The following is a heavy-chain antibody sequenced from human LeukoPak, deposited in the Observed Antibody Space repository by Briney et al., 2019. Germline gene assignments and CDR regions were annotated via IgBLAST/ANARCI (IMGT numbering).Heavy chain of an antibody. J-gene: IGHJ4*02. CDR2: SRNKARTYTT. CDR1: GFSLSDHF. D-gene: IGHD3-22*01. CDR3: TRALDISGYFYPFDY. Sequence: PGGSLRLSCAASGFSLSDHFVDWVRHAPGKGLEWVGRSRNKARTYTTEYAASVKGRFTISRDDSQNSLYLQMNSLKTEDTAVYYCTRALDISGYFYPFDYWGQGTLVTVS. V-gene: IGHV3-72*01.